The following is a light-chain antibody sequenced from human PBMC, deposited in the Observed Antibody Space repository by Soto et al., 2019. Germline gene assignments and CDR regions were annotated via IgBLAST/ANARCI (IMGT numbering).Light chain of an antibody. Sequence: DIHFTQSPSSLSASVGDRVTITCRASHGISSYLAWYQQKPGKAPKLLIYAASTLQSGVPSRFSGSGSGTEFTLTISSLQPEDFATYFCQQLNSYLFGPGTKVDIK. J-gene: IGKJ3*01. CDR3: QQLNSYL. CDR1: HGISSY. V-gene: IGKV1-9*01. CDR2: AAS.